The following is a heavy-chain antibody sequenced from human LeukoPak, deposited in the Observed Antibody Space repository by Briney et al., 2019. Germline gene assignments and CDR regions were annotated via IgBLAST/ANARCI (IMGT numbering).Heavy chain of an antibody. CDR3: ASRASYYYDSSGYSVSGDAFDI. V-gene: IGHV4-61*02. CDR2: IYTSGST. J-gene: IGHJ3*02. CDR1: GGSISSGSYY. D-gene: IGHD3-22*01. Sequence: SETLSLTCTVSGGSISSGSYYWSWIRQPAGKGLEWIGRIYTSGSTNYNPSLKSRVTISVDTSKNQFSLKLSSVTAADTAVYYCASRASYYYDSSGYSVSGDAFDIWGQGTMVTVSS.